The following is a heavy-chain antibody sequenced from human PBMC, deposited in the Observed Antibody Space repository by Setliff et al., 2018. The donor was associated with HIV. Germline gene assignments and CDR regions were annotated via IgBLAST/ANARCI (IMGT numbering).Heavy chain of an antibody. CDR2: ISPDGSAT. D-gene: IGHD2-2*01. J-gene: IGHJ6*02. CDR3: AKVPLFVVVPAALGGMDV. Sequence: GGSLRLSCAASGFTFSSAWMGWVRQAPAKGLEWVANISPDGSATYYVDSVKGRFTISRDNAKNSLYLQMNGLRVEDTGVYYCAKVPLFVVVPAALGGMDVWGQGTTVTVSS. V-gene: IGHV3-7*01. CDR1: GFTFSSAW.